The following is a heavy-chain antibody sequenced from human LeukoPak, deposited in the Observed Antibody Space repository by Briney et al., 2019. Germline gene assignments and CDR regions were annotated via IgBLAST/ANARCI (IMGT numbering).Heavy chain of an antibody. D-gene: IGHD3/OR15-3a*01. CDR3: ARGPRTGYKFDY. Sequence: SETLSLTCTVSGGSISGDHWNWIRQPPGKGLEWIGEINHSGSTNYNPSLKSRVTISVDTSKNQSSLKLSSVTAADTAVYYCARGPRTGYKFDYWGQGTLVTVSS. V-gene: IGHV4-34*01. CDR1: GGSISGDH. CDR2: INHSGST. J-gene: IGHJ4*02.